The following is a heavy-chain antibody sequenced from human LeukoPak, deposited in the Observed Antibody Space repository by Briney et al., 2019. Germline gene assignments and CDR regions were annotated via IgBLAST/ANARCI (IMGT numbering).Heavy chain of an antibody. Sequence: ASVKVSCKASGYIFTDYYMHWVRQAPGQELGWMGRINPNSGGTNYAQKFQGRVTMTRDTSISTAYMELSRLTSDDTAVYYCARGDIYCSSTSCLVDCWGQGTLVTVSS. V-gene: IGHV1-2*06. D-gene: IGHD2-2*01. CDR2: INPNSGGT. J-gene: IGHJ4*02. CDR3: ARGDIYCSSTSCLVDC. CDR1: GYIFTDYY.